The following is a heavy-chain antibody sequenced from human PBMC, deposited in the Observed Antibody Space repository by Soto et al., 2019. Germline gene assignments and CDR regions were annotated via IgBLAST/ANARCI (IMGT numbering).Heavy chain of an antibody. J-gene: IGHJ6*04. D-gene: IGHD2-15*01. CDR3: ARAGAAPFYYSGMDV. V-gene: IGHV1-18*01. CDR2: ISTYNGDT. Sequence: GASVKVSCKASGYTFSTSGMSWLRQAPGQGLEWMGWISTYNGDTNDAPKFQDRVTMTSDTSTSTVYMELRSLRSDDTAVYYCARAGAAPFYYSGMDVWGKGPRVTVPS. CDR1: GYTFSTSG.